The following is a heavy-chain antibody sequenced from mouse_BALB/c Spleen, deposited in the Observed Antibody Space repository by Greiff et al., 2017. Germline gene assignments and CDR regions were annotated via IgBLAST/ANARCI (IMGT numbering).Heavy chain of an antibody. CDR2: IDPANGNT. V-gene: IGHV14-3*02. J-gene: IGHJ4*01. CDR3: ARGVHYYGYYAMDY. D-gene: IGHD1-2*01. CDR1: GFNIKDTY. Sequence: EVQLQQSGAELVKPGASVKLSCTASGFNIKDTYMHWVKQRPEQGLEWIGRIDPANGNTKYDPKFQGKATITADTSSNTAYLQLSSLTSEDTAVYYCARGVHYYGYYAMDYWGQGTSVTVSS.